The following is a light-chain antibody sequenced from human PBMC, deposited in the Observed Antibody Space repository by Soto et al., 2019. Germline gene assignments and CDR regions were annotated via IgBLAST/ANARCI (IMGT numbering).Light chain of an antibody. CDR1: SSDVGNYNL. V-gene: IGLV2-23*01. CDR3: CSYAGSNTYV. J-gene: IGLJ1*01. CDR2: AGS. Sequence: QAVVTQPASVSGSPGQSITISCTGTSSDVGNYNLVSWYQQHPGKAPKVMIYAGSNRPSGVSHRFSGFKSGNTASLTISGLQAEDEADYHCCSYAGSNTYVFGTRTKLTVL.